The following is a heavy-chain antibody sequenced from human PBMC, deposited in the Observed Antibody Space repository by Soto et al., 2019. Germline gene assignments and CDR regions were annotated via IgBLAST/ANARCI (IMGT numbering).Heavy chain of an antibody. J-gene: IGHJ4*02. CDR2: IIPIFGTA. CDR3: ARGFDDILTGPFDY. V-gene: IGHV1-69*06. CDR1: GGTFSSYA. D-gene: IGHD3-9*01. Sequence: SVKVSCKASGGTFSSYAISWVRQAPGQGLEWMGGIIPIFGTANYAQKFQGRVTITADKSTSTAYMELSSLRSEDTAVYYCARGFDDILTGPFDYWGQGTLVTVSS.